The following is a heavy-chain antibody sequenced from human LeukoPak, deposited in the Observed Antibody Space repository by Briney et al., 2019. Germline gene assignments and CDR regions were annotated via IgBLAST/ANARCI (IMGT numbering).Heavy chain of an antibody. CDR1: GGSISSGSYY. V-gene: IGHV4-61*02. CDR2: IYTSGST. J-gene: IGHJ5*02. CDR3: ARKSNIVVVPAAGPPNWFDP. D-gene: IGHD2-2*01. Sequence: SETLSLTCTVSGGSISSGSYYWSWIRQPAGKGLEWIGRIYTSGSTNYNPSLKSRVTISVDTSKNQFSLKLSSVTAADTAVYYCARKSNIVVVPAAGPPNWFDPWGQGTLVTVSS.